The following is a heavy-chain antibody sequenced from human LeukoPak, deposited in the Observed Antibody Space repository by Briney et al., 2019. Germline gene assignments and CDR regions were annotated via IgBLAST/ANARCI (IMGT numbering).Heavy chain of an antibody. V-gene: IGHV3-15*01. Sequence: GGSLRLSCAASGFTFSNAWMSWVRQAPGKGLEWVGRIKSKTDGGTTDYAAPVKGRFTISRDDSKNTLYLQMNSLKTEDTAVYYCTTDSQVLWFGELLSGFDYWGQGTLVTVSS. CDR3: TTDSQVLWFGELLSGFDY. CDR2: IKSKTDGGTT. CDR1: GFTFSNAW. D-gene: IGHD3-10*01. J-gene: IGHJ4*02.